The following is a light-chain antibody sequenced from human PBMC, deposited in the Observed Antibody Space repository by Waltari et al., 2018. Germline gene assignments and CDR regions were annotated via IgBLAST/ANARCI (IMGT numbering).Light chain of an antibody. CDR2: DVS. Sequence: QSALTQPASVSGSPGQSITIPCTGTSSNVGGSNYVPWYQQHPGRAPKVMIYDVSNRPSGVSNRFSGSKSGNTASLTISGLQAEDEADYYCSSFTGSSTLVFGGGTKLTVL. CDR3: SSFTGSSTLV. J-gene: IGLJ2*01. V-gene: IGLV2-14*03. CDR1: SSNVGGSNY.